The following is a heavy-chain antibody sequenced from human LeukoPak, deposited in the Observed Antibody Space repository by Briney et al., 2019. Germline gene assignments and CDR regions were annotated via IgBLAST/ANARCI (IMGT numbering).Heavy chain of an antibody. CDR1: GGSFSNSY. CDR3: ARLALGGYHYYYMDV. V-gene: IGHV4-4*09. J-gene: IGHJ6*03. CDR2: IYSSGTT. D-gene: IGHD2-15*01. Sequence: SETLSLTCTVSGGSFSNSYWSWIRQPPGKGLEWIGHIYSSGTTNYNPSLKSRVTISVETSKNQFSLKLGSVTAADTAVYFCARLALGGYHYYYMDVWGKGTTVTVSS.